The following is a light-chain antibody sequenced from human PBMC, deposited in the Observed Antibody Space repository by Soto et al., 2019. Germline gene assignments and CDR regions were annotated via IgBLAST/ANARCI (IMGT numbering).Light chain of an antibody. CDR3: QQYASSPLT. CDR1: QSVGRNY. V-gene: IGKV3-20*01. Sequence: EIVLTQSPGTLSLSPGERATLSCRASQSVGRNYLAWYQQKPGQAPRLLIHGASSRAIGIPDRFSGSGSGTDFILTISRLEPEDFAVYYCQQYASSPLTFGGGTKVEIK. CDR2: GAS. J-gene: IGKJ4*01.